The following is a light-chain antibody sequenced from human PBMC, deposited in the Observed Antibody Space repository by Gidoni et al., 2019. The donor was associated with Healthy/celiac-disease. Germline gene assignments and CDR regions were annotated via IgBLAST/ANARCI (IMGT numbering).Light chain of an antibody. CDR1: QSISSW. J-gene: IGKJ2*01. CDR3: QQYNSYSYT. V-gene: IGKV1-5*03. Sequence: IHMTHSPSTLSASVGDRVTITCRASQSISSWLAWYQQKPGKAPKLLIYKASSLESGVPSRFSGSGSGTEFTLTISSLQPDDFATYYCQQYNSYSYTFGHGTKLEIK. CDR2: KAS.